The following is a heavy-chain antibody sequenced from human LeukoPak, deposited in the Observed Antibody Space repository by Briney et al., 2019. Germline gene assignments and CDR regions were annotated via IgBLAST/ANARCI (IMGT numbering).Heavy chain of an antibody. J-gene: IGHJ4*02. CDR2: ISGDGCST. CDR3: AKAMNSGYEFDY. Sequence: GGSLRLSCAASGFTFDDYAMHWVRQAPGKGLVGVSLISGDGCSTYYADYAKGPFTISRDNSKTSLYLQMNSLRTEDTALYYCAKAMNSGYEFDYWGQRTLVTVSS. D-gene: IGHD5-12*01. V-gene: IGHV3-43*02. CDR1: GFTFDDYA.